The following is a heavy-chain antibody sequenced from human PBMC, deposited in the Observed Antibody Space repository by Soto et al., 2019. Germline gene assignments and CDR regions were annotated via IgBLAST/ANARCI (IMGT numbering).Heavy chain of an antibody. J-gene: IGHJ5*01. Sequence: LRLSCGASGVTFGSRAIIWVRQAPGEGLELVSTITDTGGDTKYADSVRGRFTMSRDNSKKTLYLQMNSLRVEDSALYYCARGSTDSYPGSRIFDFWGRGTLVTVSS. CDR3: ARGSTDSYPGSRIFDF. V-gene: IGHV3-23*01. CDR1: GVTFGSRA. D-gene: IGHD3-10*01. CDR2: ITDTGGDT.